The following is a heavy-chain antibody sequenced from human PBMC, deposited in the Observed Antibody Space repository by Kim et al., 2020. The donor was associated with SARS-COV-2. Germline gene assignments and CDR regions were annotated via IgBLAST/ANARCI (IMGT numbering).Heavy chain of an antibody. D-gene: IGHD2-15*01. CDR3: ARGVKDIVVVVAEYYFDY. CDR1: GYTFTSYG. Sequence: ASVKVSCKASGYTFTSYGISWVRQAPGQGLEWMGWISAYNGNTNYAQKLQGRVTMTTDTSTSTAYMELRSLRSDDTAVYYCARGVKDIVVVVAEYYFDYWGQGTLVTVSS. V-gene: IGHV1-18*01. CDR2: ISAYNGNT. J-gene: IGHJ4*02.